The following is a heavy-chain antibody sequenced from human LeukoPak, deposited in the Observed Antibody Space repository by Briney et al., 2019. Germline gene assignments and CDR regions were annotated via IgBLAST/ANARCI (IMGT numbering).Heavy chain of an antibody. CDR1: GYTFTGYS. CDR3: ARDLSIAAPGTDFDY. Sequence: GASVKVSCKASGYTFTGYSVHWMRQAPGQGLEWMGWINPNSGGTKYALKFQGRVTMTRDTSISTAYMELSRLTSDDTAVYYCARDLSIAAPGTDFDYWGQGTLVTVSS. V-gene: IGHV1-2*02. D-gene: IGHD6-13*01. CDR2: INPNSGGT. J-gene: IGHJ4*02.